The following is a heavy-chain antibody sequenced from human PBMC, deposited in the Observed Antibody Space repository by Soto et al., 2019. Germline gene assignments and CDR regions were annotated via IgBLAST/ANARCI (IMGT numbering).Heavy chain of an antibody. V-gene: IGHV3-13*01. CDR2: IGTAGDT. CDR3: ARGDSSSSLLGYYGMDV. J-gene: IGHJ6*02. Sequence: GGSLRLSCAASGFTFSSYDMHWVRQATGKGLEWVSAIGTAGDTYYPGSVKGRFTISRENAKNSLYLQMNRLRAGDTAVYYCARGDSSSSLLGYYGMDVWGQGTTVTVS. CDR1: GFTFSSYD. D-gene: IGHD6-6*01.